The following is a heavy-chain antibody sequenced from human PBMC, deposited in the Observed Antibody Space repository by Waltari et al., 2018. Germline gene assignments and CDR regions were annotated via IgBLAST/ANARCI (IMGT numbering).Heavy chain of an antibody. CDR2: IHQRGST. J-gene: IGHJ4*01. V-gene: IGHV4-34*01. D-gene: IGHD2-21*01. CDR3: ARYGEVPPNYFFDY. Sequence: QVQLHQWCAGQLKPSETLSLTCAVSGESFLGFFCGGIRLSPGKGLGWLGAIHQRGSTNYNPALASRVSLSVDTTKKQFSLRLTSVTAADAAVYYCARYGEVPPNYFFDYWGRGTLVTVSS. CDR1: GESFLGFF.